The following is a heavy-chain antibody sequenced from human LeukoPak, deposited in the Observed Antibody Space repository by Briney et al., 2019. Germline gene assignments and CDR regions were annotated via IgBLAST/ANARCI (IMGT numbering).Heavy chain of an antibody. CDR1: GFTFSSYA. CDR3: AKAVGPNFFDY. V-gene: IGHV3-23*01. Sequence: PGGSLRLSCPASGFTFSSYAMTWVRQAPGKGLEWVSAISGSDTYTNYADSVKGRFTISRDISKNTLYLQMNSLRAEDTAVYYCAKAVGPNFFDYWGQGTLVTVSS. J-gene: IGHJ4*02. CDR2: ISGSDTYT. D-gene: IGHD4-23*01.